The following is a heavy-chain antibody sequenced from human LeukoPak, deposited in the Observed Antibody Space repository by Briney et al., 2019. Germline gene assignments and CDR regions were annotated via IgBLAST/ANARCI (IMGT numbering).Heavy chain of an antibody. CDR2: INHSGST. CDR3: ASSRYCSGGSCPFDY. J-gene: IGHJ4*02. CDR1: GGPFSGYY. D-gene: IGHD2-15*01. V-gene: IGHV4-34*01. Sequence: SETLSLTCAVYGGPFSGYYWSWIRQPPGKGLEWIGEINHSGSTNYNPSLKSRVTISVDTSKNQFSLKLSSVTAADTAVYYCASSRYCSGGSCPFDYWGQGTLVTVSS.